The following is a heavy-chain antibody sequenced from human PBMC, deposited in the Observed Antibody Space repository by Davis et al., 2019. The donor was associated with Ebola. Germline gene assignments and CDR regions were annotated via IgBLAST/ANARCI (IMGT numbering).Heavy chain of an antibody. V-gene: IGHV1-18*01. CDR2: ISAYNGNT. J-gene: IGHJ6*02. D-gene: IGHD1-7*01. CDR1: GYTFTSFA. Sequence: ASVKVSCKASGYTFTSFAISWVRQAPGQGLEWMGWISAYNGNTNYAQKLQGRVTMTTDTSTSTAYMELSRLRSDDTAVYYCARGGGTTSYYYGMDVWGQGTTVTVSS. CDR3: ARGGGTTSYYYGMDV.